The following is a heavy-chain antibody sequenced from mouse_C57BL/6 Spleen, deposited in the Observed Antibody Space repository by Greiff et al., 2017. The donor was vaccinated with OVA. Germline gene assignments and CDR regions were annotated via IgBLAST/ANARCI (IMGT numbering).Heavy chain of an antibody. V-gene: IGHV1-26*01. Sequence: EVQLQQSGPELVKPGASVKISCKASGYTFTDYYMNWVKQSHGKSLEWIGDINPNNGGTSYNQKFKGKATLTVDKSSSTAYMELRSLTSEDSAVYYCARPNSSGWFAYWGQGTLVTVSA. CDR3: ARPNSSGWFAY. CDR1: GYTFTDYY. CDR2: INPNNGGT. D-gene: IGHD3-2*02. J-gene: IGHJ3*01.